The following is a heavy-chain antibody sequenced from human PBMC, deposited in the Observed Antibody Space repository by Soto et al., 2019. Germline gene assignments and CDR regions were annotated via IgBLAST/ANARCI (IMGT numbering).Heavy chain of an antibody. CDR2: ISAYNGNT. Sequence: ASVKVSCKASGYTFTSYGISWVRQAPGQGLEWMGWISAYNGNTNYAQKLQGRVTMTTDTSTSTAYMELSSLRSEDTAVYYCPFSSGSSRWFDYFDYWGQGTLVTGSS. CDR1: GYTFTSYG. CDR3: PFSSGSSRWFDYFDY. V-gene: IGHV1-18*01. J-gene: IGHJ4*02. D-gene: IGHD6-13*01.